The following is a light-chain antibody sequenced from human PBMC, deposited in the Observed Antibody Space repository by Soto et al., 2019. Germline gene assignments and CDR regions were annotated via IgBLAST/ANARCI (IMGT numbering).Light chain of an antibody. CDR2: DNS. Sequence: QSVLTQPPSVSGAPGQRVTISCTESSSNIGAGYDVHWYQQLPGTAPKLLIHDNSNRTSGVPDRFSGSKSGTSASLAITGLQAEDEAEYYCQSYDSRLSGWVFGGGTKLTVL. V-gene: IGLV1-40*01. J-gene: IGLJ3*02. CDR3: QSYDSRLSGWV. CDR1: SSNIGAGYD.